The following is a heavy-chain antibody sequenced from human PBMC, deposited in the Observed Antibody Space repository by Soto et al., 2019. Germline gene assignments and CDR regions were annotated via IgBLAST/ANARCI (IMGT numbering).Heavy chain of an antibody. CDR3: ARGTPPSPWFSPGITMIVHQLAPADDAFDI. CDR2: INAGNGNT. Sequence: ASVKVSCKASGYTFTSYAMHWVRQAPGQRLEWMGWINAGNGNTKCSQKFQGRVTITRDTSASTAYMEPSSLRSEDTAVYYCARGTPPSPWFSPGITMIVHQLAPADDAFDIWGQGTMVTVSS. V-gene: IGHV1-3*01. J-gene: IGHJ3*02. CDR1: GYTFTSYA. D-gene: IGHD3-22*01.